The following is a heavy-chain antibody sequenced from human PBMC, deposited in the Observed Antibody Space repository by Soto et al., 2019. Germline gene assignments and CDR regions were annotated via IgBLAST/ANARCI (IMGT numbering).Heavy chain of an antibody. CDR3: AADRFFCSSTTCPAYDYGMDV. J-gene: IGHJ6*02. Sequence: ASVKVSCKASGFTFTSSAVQWVRQARGQRLEWIGWIVVGSGNTNYAQKFQEKVTITRDMSESTAYIELSSLRSDDTAVYYCAADRFFCSSTTCPAYDYGMDVWGQGTPVTVSS. D-gene: IGHD2-2*01. CDR1: GFTFTSSA. CDR2: IVVGSGNT. V-gene: IGHV1-58*01.